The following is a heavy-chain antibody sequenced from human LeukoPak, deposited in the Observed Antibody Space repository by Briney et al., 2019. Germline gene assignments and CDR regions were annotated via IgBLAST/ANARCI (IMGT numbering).Heavy chain of an antibody. CDR1: GGSISSSSYY. J-gene: IGHJ4*02. D-gene: IGHD6-13*01. CDR2: IYYSGSP. Sequence: KPSETLSLTCTVSGGSISSSSYYWGWIRQPPGKGLEWIGSIYYSGSPSYKPSLKSRITISVDTPKNQFSLKLSSVTAADTAVYYWARQVRRIAAPGEIVYWGQGTLVTVSS. V-gene: IGHV4-39*01. CDR3: ARQVRRIAAPGEIVY.